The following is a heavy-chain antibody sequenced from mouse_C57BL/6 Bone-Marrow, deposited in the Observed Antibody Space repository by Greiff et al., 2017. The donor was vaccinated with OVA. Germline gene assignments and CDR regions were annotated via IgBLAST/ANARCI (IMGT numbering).Heavy chain of an antibody. V-gene: IGHV1-22*01. CDR3: ARLLRSYYFDY. J-gene: IGHJ2*01. CDR2: INPNNGGT. D-gene: IGHD1-1*01. CDR1: GYTFTDYN. Sequence: EVKLQESGPELVKPGASVKMSCKASGYTFTDYNMHWVKQSHGKSLEWIGYINPNNGGTSYNQKFKGKATLTVNKSSSTAYMELRSLTSEDSAVYYCARLLRSYYFDYWGQGTTLTVSS.